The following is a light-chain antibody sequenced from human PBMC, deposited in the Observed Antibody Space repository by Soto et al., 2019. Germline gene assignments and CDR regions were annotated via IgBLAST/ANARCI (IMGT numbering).Light chain of an antibody. V-gene: IGLV1-44*01. CDR3: AAWDDSLNGPI. CDR1: SSNIKGNT. CDR2: ITN. Sequence: QPVLIQPPSASGTPGQRVTISCSGSSSNIKGNTVNWYQHLPGTAPKLLIYITNERPSGVPDRFSGSKSGTSASLAISGLQSEDEPDYYCAAWDDSLNGPIFGGGTKLTVL. J-gene: IGLJ2*01.